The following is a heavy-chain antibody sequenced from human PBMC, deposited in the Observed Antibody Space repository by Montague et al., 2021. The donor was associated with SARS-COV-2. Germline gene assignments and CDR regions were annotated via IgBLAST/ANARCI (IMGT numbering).Heavy chain of an antibody. V-gene: IGHV2-70*01. J-gene: IGHJ4*02. CDR1: GFSLSTSGMC. D-gene: IGHD3-9*01. Sequence: PALVKPTQTLTLTCTFSGFSLSTSGMCVSWIRQPPGKALEWLALXXWDDDKYYSTSLKTRLTISKDTAKNQVVLTMTNMDPVDTATYYCARIRDNDILTGPYPGCDYCVQGTLVTVTS. CDR3: ARIRDNDILTGPYPGCDY. CDR2: XXWDDDK.